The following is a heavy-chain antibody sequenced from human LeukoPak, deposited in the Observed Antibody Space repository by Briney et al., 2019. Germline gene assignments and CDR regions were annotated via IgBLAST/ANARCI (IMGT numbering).Heavy chain of an antibody. D-gene: IGHD2-2*01. V-gene: IGHV1-18*01. J-gene: IGHJ4*02. CDR3: ARAEQYQLLLH. Sequence: ASVKVSCKASGYTFTSYGITWVRQAPGQGLEWMGWISAYNGNTNYAQRLQGRVTMTTDTSTSTAYLDLRSLRSDDTAVYYCARAEQYQLLLHWGQGTLVTVSS. CDR1: GYTFTSYG. CDR2: ISAYNGNT.